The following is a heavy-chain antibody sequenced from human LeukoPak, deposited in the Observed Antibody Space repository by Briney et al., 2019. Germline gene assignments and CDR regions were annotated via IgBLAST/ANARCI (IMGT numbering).Heavy chain of an antibody. CDR1: GFTFSTYD. D-gene: IGHD3-22*01. CDR3: AKDLGYYDSSGTVGWFDP. CDR2: ISSSGSTI. J-gene: IGHJ5*02. Sequence: GGSLRLSCAASGFTFSTYDMNWVRQTPGKGLGWVSYISSSGSTIYYADSVKGRFTISRDNSKNTLYLQMNSLRAEDTAVYYCAKDLGYYDSSGTVGWFDPWGQGTLVTVSS. V-gene: IGHV3-48*01.